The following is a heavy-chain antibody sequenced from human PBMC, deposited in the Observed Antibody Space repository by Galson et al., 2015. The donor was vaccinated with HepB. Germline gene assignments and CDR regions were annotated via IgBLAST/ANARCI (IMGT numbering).Heavy chain of an antibody. V-gene: IGHV1-3*01. CDR2: INAGNGNT. CDR3: ARDWAASSYCGGDCYGWFDP. D-gene: IGHD2-21*01. CDR1: GYTFTNYA. J-gene: IGHJ5*02. Sequence: SVKVSCKASGYTFTNYAIHWVRQAPGQRLEWMGRINAGNGNTKYSQKFQGRVTITGDTSASTAYMELSSLRSEDTAVYYCARDWAASSYCGGDCYGWFDPWGQGTLVTVSS.